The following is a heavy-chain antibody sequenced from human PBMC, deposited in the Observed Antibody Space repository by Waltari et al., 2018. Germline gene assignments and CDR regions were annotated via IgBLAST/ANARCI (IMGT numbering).Heavy chain of an antibody. V-gene: IGHV1-46*01. D-gene: IGHD2-21*01. J-gene: IGHJ6*02. CDR1: EYTFTSSY. CDR2: INPIGGRT. Sequence: QVQLVQSGAEVKKPGASVKISCKTSEYTFTSSYIHWVRQAPGQGLEWMGIINPIGGRTIYAQKFQGRVTMTRDTSTSTVYMELSSLRSEDTAVYYCALDTGALWMDVWGQGTTVTVSS. CDR3: ALDTGALWMDV.